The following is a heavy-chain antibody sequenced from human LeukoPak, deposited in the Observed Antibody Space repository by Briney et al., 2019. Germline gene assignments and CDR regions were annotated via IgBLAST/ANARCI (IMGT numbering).Heavy chain of an antibody. Sequence: PSETLSLTCTVSGGSLSSRGYYWGWIRQPPGKGLEWIGSIFYSGSTYYNPSLKSRVTISVDMSKNHFSLRLRSVTAADTAMYYCARGTLYRGWSYYLDFWGQGSQVTVSS. J-gene: IGHJ4*02. CDR2: IFYSGST. CDR3: ARGTLYRGWSYYLDF. V-gene: IGHV4-39*07. CDR1: GGSLSSRGYY. D-gene: IGHD6-19*01.